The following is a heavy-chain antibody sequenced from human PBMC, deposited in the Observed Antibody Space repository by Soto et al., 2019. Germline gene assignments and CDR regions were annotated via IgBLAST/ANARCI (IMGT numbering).Heavy chain of an antibody. J-gene: IGHJ4*02. CDR3: ARAPYYHDSSGYYYTFDY. CDR1: GFTFSSYS. V-gene: IGHV3-48*02. CDR2: ISSSSTTI. D-gene: IGHD3-22*01. Sequence: PGGSLRLSCAASGFTFSSYSMNWVRQAPGKGLEWVSYISSSSTTIYNADSVKGRFTISRDNAKNSLYLQMNSLRDEDTAVYYCARAPYYHDSSGYYYTFDYWGQGTLVTVSS.